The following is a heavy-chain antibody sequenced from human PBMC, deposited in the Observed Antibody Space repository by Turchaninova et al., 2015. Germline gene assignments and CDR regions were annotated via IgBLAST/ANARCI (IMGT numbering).Heavy chain of an antibody. CDR2: ISYDGSNK. J-gene: IGHJ3*02. D-gene: IGHD3-9*01. V-gene: IGHV3-30*01. Sequence: QLNLRESGGGVVQPGRSLRLSCAASGFTFRRYAMHWVRQGPGKGLEWVAVISYDGSNKYYADSVKGRFTISRDNSKNTLYLQMNSLRAEDTAVYYCARFLDYDILTGSRMGFDIWGQGTMVTVSS. CDR1: GFTFRRYA. CDR3: ARFLDYDILTGSRMGFDI.